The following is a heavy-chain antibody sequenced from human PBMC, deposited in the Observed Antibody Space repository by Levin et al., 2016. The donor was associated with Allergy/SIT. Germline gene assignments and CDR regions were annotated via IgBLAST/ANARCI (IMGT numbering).Heavy chain of an antibody. Sequence: ESLKISCAASRFTFSNYWMTWVRQAPGKGLEWVANIKQDGSEKYYVDSVKGRFTISRDNAKNSLYLQMNSLRAEDTAVYYCAKALPDIVLVPAASSSFDPWGQGTLVTVSS. D-gene: IGHD2-2*01. J-gene: IGHJ5*02. CDR1: RFTFSNYW. CDR2: IKQDGSEK. CDR3: AKALPDIVLVPAASSSFDP. V-gene: IGHV3-7*03.